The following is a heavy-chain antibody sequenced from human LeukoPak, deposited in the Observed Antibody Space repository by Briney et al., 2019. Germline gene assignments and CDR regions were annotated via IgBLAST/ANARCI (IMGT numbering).Heavy chain of an antibody. J-gene: IGHJ4*02. CDR2: INHSGST. Sequence: NPSETLSLTCTVSGGSISSYYWSWIRQPPGKGLEWIGEINHSGSTNYNPSLKSRVTISVDTSKNQFSLKLSSVTAADTAVYYCASHSGWIQLWASPGYFDYWGQGTLVTVSS. D-gene: IGHD5-18*01. CDR3: ASHSGWIQLWASPGYFDY. CDR1: GGSISSYY. V-gene: IGHV4-34*01.